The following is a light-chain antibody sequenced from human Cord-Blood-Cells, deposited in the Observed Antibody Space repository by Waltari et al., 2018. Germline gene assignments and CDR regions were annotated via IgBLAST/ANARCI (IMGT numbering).Light chain of an antibody. J-gene: IGLJ1*01. CDR3: SSYTSSSTYV. Sequence: QSALTPPASVSGSPGQSITISCTGTSSDVGGYNYVSWYQQHPGKAPKLIIYDVSNRPSWVSNRFSGSKSGNTASLTISGLQAEDEADYYCSSYTSSSTYVFGTGTKVTVL. CDR2: DVS. CDR1: SSDVGGYNY. V-gene: IGLV2-14*01.